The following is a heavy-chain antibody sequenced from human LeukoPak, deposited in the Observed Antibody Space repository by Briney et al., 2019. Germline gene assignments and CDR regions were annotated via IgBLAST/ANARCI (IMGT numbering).Heavy chain of an antibody. V-gene: IGHV1-8*02. CDR3: ARGLGSWKSSGYVEY. CDR2: MNPNSGNT. D-gene: IGHD3-22*01. Sequence: WASVKVSCKASGGTFSSYAISWVRQAPGQGLEWMGWMNPNSGNTDYAQKFQGRVTMTRNTSISTAYMELSSLRSEDTAVYYCARGLGSWKSSGYVEYWGQGTLVTVSS. CDR1: GGTFSSYA. J-gene: IGHJ4*02.